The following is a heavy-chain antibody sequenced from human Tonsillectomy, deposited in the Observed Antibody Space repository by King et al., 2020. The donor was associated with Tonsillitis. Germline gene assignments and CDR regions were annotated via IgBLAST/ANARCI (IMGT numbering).Heavy chain of an antibody. CDR1: GDSIRSDDSY. CDR3: AREVVD. CDR2: ILHSGRT. Sequence: VQLQESGPGLVKPSQTLSLTCTVSGDSIRSDDSYWSWIRQYPGKGLEWIGYILHSGRTYYNPSLKRRLSMSVDTSKSQFTLKLSSVTAADTAVYYCAREVVDWGQGTLVTVSS. D-gene: IGHD2-15*01. V-gene: IGHV4-31*03. J-gene: IGHJ4*02.